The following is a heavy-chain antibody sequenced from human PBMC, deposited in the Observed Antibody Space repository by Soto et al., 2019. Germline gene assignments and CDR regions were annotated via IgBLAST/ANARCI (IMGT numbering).Heavy chain of an antibody. CDR2: ISYDGSNQ. J-gene: IGHJ6*02. V-gene: IGHV3-30-3*01. CDR3: ARDRSSTYYYYGMDL. Sequence: SVRLFSGASGFSFSRHGMHWVRQAPGKGLEWVAVISYDGSNQDYADSVKGRFSISRDNSKNTVYLQMNSLRVEDSAVYYCARDRSSTYYYYGMDLWGQGTTVTVSS. D-gene: IGHD6-19*01. CDR1: GFSFSRHG.